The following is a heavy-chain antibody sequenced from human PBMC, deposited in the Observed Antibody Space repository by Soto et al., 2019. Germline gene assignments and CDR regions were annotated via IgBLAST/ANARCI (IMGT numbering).Heavy chain of an antibody. D-gene: IGHD5-12*01. CDR1: GYTFTSYD. J-gene: IGHJ4*02. CDR3: ARDRRDGYNTFDY. V-gene: IGHV1-8*01. CDR2: INPNTGYT. Sequence: ASVKVSCKASGYTFTSYDINWVRQATGQGLEWMGWINPNTGYTDYAQKFQDRVTMTGNTSITTAYMELSSLRSEDTAVYYCARDRRDGYNTFDYWGQGTLVTVSS.